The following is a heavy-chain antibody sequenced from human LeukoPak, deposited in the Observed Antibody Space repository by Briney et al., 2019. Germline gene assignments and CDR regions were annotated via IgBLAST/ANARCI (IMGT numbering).Heavy chain of an antibody. CDR2: IYSGGST. CDR1: GSTFSDYY. D-gene: IGHD2-2*01. V-gene: IGHV3-66*01. J-gene: IGHJ4*02. Sequence: GGSLRLSCAASGSTFSDYYMSWIRQAPGKGLEWVSVIYSGGSTYYADSVKGRFTISRDSSKNTLYLQMNSLRAEDTAVYYCANHLACGSMSCPPFDNWGQGTLVTVSS. CDR3: ANHLACGSMSCPPFDN.